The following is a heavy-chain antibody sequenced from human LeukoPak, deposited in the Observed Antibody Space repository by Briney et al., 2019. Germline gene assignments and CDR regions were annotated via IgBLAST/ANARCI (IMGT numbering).Heavy chain of an antibody. J-gene: IGHJ4*02. CDR3: ARVGSGWYWGYFDY. V-gene: IGHV3-7*01. D-gene: IGHD6-19*01. CDR2: IKQDGSEK. Sequence: GGSLRLSCAASGFTFSSYWMSWVRQAPGEGLEWVANIKQDGSEKYYVDSVKGRFTISRDNAKNSLYLQMNSLRAEDTAVYYCARVGSGWYWGYFDYWGQGTLVTVSS. CDR1: GFTFSSYW.